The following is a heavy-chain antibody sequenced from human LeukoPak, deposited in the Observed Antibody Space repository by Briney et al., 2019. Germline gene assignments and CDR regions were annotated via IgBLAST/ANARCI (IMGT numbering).Heavy chain of an antibody. V-gene: IGHV4-59*12. D-gene: IGHD3-3*01. CDR2: IYYSGST. CDR1: GGSFSSYY. J-gene: IGHJ3*02. Sequence: PSETLSLTCTVSGGSFSSYYWSWIRQPPGKGLEWIGYIYYSGSTNYNPSLKSRVTISVDRSKNQFSLKLSSVTAADTAVYYCARASRSGITIFGVVTPYAFDIWGQGTMVTVSS. CDR3: ARASRSGITIFGVVTPYAFDI.